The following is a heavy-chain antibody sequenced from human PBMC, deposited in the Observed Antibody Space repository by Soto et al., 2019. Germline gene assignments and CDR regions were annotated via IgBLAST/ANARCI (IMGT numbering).Heavy chain of an antibody. Sequence: QVQLVESGGGLVKPGGSLRLSCAASGFTFSDYYMSWIRQAPGKGLEWVSYISSSSSYTNYADSVKGRFTISRDNAKNSLYLQMNSLRAEDTAVYYCARDLGRFLAPYYFDYWGQGTLVTVSS. J-gene: IGHJ4*02. CDR3: ARDLGRFLAPYYFDY. V-gene: IGHV3-11*06. D-gene: IGHD3-3*01. CDR1: GFTFSDYY. CDR2: ISSSSSYT.